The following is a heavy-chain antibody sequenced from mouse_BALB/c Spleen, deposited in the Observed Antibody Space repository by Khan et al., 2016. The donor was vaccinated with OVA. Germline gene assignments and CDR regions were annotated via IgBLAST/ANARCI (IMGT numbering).Heavy chain of an antibody. J-gene: IGHJ3*01. CDR2: ISSGGTT. Sequence: EVELVESGGDLVKPGGSLKLSCAASGFTFSNYAMSWVRQTPEKRLAWVASISSGGTTYFPDSVKGRFTISRDKGRNILYLQMSSLRSEDTAMYYCARDYWFTYWGQGTLVTVSA. V-gene: IGHV5-6-5*01. CDR1: GFTFSNYA. CDR3: ARDYWFTY.